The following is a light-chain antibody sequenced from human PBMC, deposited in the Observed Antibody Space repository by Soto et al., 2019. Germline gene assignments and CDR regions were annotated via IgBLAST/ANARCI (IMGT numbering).Light chain of an antibody. CDR3: SSYAGNNWV. V-gene: IGLV2-8*01. J-gene: IGLJ3*02. Sequence: QSALTQPPSASGSPGQSATISCTGTSSDIGTYNHVFWYQHHPGKAPKVIIYEVSERPSGVPDRFSGFKSGNTASLTVSGLQAEDEADYYCSSYAGNNWVFGGGTRLTVL. CDR2: EVS. CDR1: SSDIGTYNH.